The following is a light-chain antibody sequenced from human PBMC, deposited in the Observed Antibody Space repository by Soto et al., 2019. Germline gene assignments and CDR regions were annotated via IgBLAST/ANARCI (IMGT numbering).Light chain of an antibody. V-gene: IGKV1-39*01. CDR2: AAS. J-gene: IGKJ1*01. CDR1: RTIAGY. CDR3: QQTYSTPGT. Sequence: DIQMTQSPSSLSASVGDRVTITCRASRTIAGYVNWYQQRPGEAPNLLIYAASSLQSGDPSRFRGSGSGTDFTLTINSLQPEDFATFYCQQTYSTPGTFGQGTKVEIK.